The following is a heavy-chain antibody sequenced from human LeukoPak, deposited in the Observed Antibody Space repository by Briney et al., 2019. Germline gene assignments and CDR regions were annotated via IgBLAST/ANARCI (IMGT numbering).Heavy chain of an antibody. Sequence: PGGSLRLSCAASGFTFSIYGMHWVRQAPGKGLEWVAVISHDGSNIYYADSVKGRFTISRDNAKDTLYLQMTSLRVEDTAVYSCASLLTPYHGSGGGGMDVWGQGTTVTVSS. D-gene: IGHD3-10*01. CDR3: ASLLTPYHGSGGGGMDV. CDR2: ISHDGSNI. CDR1: GFTFSIYG. J-gene: IGHJ6*02. V-gene: IGHV3-30*03.